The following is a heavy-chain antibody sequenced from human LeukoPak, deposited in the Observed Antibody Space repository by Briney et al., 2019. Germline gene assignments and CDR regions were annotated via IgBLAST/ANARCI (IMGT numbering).Heavy chain of an antibody. J-gene: IGHJ5*02. V-gene: IGHV4-31*03. CDR2: IYYSGST. CDR3: ARGEYSSSSWGVGWFDP. CDR1: GGSISSGGYY. D-gene: IGHD6-6*01. Sequence: PSETLSLTCTVSGGSISSGGYYWSWIRQHPGKGLEWIGYIYYSGSTYYNPSLKSRVTISVDTSKNQFSLKLSSVTAADTAVYYCARGEYSSSSWGVGWFDPWGQGTLVNVSS.